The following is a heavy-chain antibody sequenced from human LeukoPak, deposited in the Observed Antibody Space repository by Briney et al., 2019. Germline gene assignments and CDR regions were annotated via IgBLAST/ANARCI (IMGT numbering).Heavy chain of an antibody. CDR1: GFTFDDYA. Sequence: GGSLGLSCAASGFTFDDYAMHWVRQAPGKGLEWVSGISWNSGSIGYADSVKGRFTISRDNAKNSLYLQMNSLRAEDTALYYCAKTPGRYCSSTSCYVYFDYWGQGTLVTVSS. D-gene: IGHD2-2*01. J-gene: IGHJ4*02. CDR3: AKTPGRYCSSTSCYVYFDY. V-gene: IGHV3-9*01. CDR2: ISWNSGSI.